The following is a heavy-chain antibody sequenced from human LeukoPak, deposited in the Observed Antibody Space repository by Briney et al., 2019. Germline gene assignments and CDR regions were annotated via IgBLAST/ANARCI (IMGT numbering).Heavy chain of an antibody. CDR1: GGSISRDY. CDR2: VYHSGST. D-gene: IGHD3-22*01. CDR3: ARLYYDSSGYYYLDY. V-gene: IGHV4-59*01. J-gene: IGHJ4*02. Sequence: SETPSLTCTVSGGSISRDYWSWIRQPPGKGLEWIGYVYHSGSTNYNPSLKSRVTISVDTSKNQFSLELSFVTAADTAVYYCARLYYDSSGYYYLDYWGQGALVTVSS.